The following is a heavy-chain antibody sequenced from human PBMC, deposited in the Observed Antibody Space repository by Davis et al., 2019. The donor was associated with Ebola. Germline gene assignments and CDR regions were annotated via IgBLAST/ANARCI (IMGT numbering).Heavy chain of an antibody. CDR3: SRDRGSYYDFWSGYLGYYYGMDV. D-gene: IGHD3-3*01. V-gene: IGHV3-30*03. Sequence: GESLKISCAASGFTFSSYGMHWVRQAPGKGLEWVAVISYDGSNKYYADSVKGRFTISRDNSKNTLYLQMNSLRAEDTAVYYCSRDRGSYYDFWSGYLGYYYGMDVWGQGTTVTVSS. J-gene: IGHJ6*02. CDR1: GFTFSSYG. CDR2: ISYDGSNK.